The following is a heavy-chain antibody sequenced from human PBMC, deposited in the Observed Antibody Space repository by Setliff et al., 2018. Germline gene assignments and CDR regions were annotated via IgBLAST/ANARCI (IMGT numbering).Heavy chain of an antibody. J-gene: IGHJ6*02. CDR1: GGSISSGGYY. CDR2: IYYSGST. Sequence: PSETLSLTCTVSGGSISSGGYYWSWIRRHPGKGLEWIGYIYYSGSTYYNPSLKSRLTISVDTSKTQFSLRLSSVTAEDTAVYYCARDSPQYYYGMDVWGQGTTVTVSS. CDR3: ARDSPQYYYGMDV. V-gene: IGHV4-31*03.